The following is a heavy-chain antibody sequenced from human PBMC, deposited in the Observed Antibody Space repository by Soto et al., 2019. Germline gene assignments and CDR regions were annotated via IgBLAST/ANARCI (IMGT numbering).Heavy chain of an antibody. CDR3: ARDQKLGYSSSWFEYDY. D-gene: IGHD6-13*01. V-gene: IGHV3-48*01. Sequence: PGGSLRLSCAASGFTFSSYSMNWVRQAPGKGLEWVSYISSSSSTIYYADSVKGRFTISRDNAKNSLYLQMNSLRAEDTAVYYCARDQKLGYSSSWFEYDYWGQGTLVTVSS. CDR2: ISSSSSTI. J-gene: IGHJ4*02. CDR1: GFTFSSYS.